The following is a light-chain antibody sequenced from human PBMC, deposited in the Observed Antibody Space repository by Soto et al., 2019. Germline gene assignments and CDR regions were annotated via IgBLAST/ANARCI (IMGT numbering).Light chain of an antibody. J-gene: IGKJ1*01. V-gene: IGKV1-5*03. Sequence: DIQMTQSPSTLSTSVGDRVTITCRASQSINIYLAWYQQKPGKAPKLLIYKASSLESGVSSRFSGSGSGTDFTLAISSLQPDDFAAYYCQQYDTYPRTFGQGTKVEIK. CDR2: KAS. CDR3: QQYDTYPRT. CDR1: QSINIY.